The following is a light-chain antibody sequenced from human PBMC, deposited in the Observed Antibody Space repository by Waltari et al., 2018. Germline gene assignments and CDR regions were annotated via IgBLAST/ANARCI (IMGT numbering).Light chain of an antibody. CDR1: SSHVGGYHF. V-gene: IGLV2-14*03. J-gene: IGLJ1*01. CDR2: DVT. CDR3: SSYTSSSAHYV. Sequence: QSALTQPASVSGSPGQSITISSTGTSSHVGGYHFFPLYQQHPGKAPKLMIYDVTNRPSGVSNRFSGSKSGNTASLTISGLQAEDEADYYCSSYTSSSAHYVFGSATKVTVL.